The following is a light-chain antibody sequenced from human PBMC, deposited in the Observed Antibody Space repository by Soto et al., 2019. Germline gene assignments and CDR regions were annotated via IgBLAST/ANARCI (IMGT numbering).Light chain of an antibody. CDR2: DTS. CDR3: QQYGSSLLT. Sequence: EIVLTQSPGTLSLSVGERVTLSCRASQSVSSYLAWYQQTPGQAPRLLLYDTSTRATGTPDRFSGSGSGTDFTLTISSLEPEDFTVYYFQQYGSSLLTFGGGTPVEIK. V-gene: IGKV3-20*01. J-gene: IGKJ4*01. CDR1: QSVSSY.